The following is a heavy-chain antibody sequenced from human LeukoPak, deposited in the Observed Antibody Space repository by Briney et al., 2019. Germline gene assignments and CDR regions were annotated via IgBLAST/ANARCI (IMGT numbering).Heavy chain of an antibody. CDR2: IKQDGSEK. CDR3: ARDRRGSGSYSVY. CDR1: GFTFSSYW. D-gene: IGHD1-26*01. Sequence: GGSLRLSCAASGFTFSSYWMSWVRQAPGKGLEWVANIKQDGSEKYYVDSVKGRFTISRDNAKYSLYLQMNSLRAEDTAVYYCARDRRGSGSYSVYWGQGTLVTVSS. J-gene: IGHJ4*02. V-gene: IGHV3-7*01.